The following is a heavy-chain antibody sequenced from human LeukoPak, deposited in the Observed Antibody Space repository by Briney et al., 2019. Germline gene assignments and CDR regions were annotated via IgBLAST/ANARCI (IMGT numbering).Heavy chain of an antibody. CDR1: GFTVSSNY. CDR2: IYSGGST. D-gene: IGHD5-24*01. Sequence: QAGGSLRLSCAASGFTVSSNYMSWVRQAPGKGLEWVSVIYSGGSTYYADSVKGRFTISRDNSKNTLYLQMNSLRAEDTAVYYCASGRDGYNYPFDYWGQGTLVTVSS. CDR3: ASGRDGYNYPFDY. V-gene: IGHV3-66*01. J-gene: IGHJ4*02.